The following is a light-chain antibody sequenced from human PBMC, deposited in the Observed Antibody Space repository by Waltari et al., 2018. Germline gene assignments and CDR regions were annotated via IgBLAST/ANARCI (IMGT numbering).Light chain of an antibody. CDR1: QSVSSN. J-gene: IGKJ3*01. CDR2: GAS. Sequence: EIVMTQSPATLSVSPGERAPLPCRASQSVSSNLAWYQQKPGQAPRLLIYGASTRATGIPARFSGSGSGTEFTLTISSMQSEDFAVYYCQQYNNWPPITFGPGTKVDIK. CDR3: QQYNNWPPIT. V-gene: IGKV3-15*01.